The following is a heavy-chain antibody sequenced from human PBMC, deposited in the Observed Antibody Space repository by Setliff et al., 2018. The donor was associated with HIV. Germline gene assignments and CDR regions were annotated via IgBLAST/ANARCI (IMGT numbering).Heavy chain of an antibody. CDR3: ARASRYCSRTSCHGDWFDP. CDR2: INTNTGNP. V-gene: IGHV7-4-1*02. D-gene: IGHD2-2*01. J-gene: IGHJ5*02. Sequence: GASVKVSCKASGYTFTTYSMNWVRQAPGQGLEWMGWINTNTGNPTYAQGFTGRFVFSLDTSVSTAYLQISSLKAEDTGVYYCARASRYCSRTSCHGDWFDPWGQGTLVTVSS. CDR1: GYTFTTYS.